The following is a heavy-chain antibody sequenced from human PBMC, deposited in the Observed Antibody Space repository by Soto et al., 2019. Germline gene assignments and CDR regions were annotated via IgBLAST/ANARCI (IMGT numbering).Heavy chain of an antibody. J-gene: IGHJ4*02. D-gene: IGHD6-19*01. CDR2: IKQDGSEK. Sequence: GGSPRLSFAASGFTFSSYCMSWDRQAPGKGLEWVANIKQDGSEKYYVDSVKGRFTISRDNAKNSLYLQMNSLRAEDTAVYYCARALGPNIAVAGTTNDYWGQGTLVTVS. V-gene: IGHV3-7*05. CDR3: ARALGPNIAVAGTTNDY. CDR1: GFTFSSYC.